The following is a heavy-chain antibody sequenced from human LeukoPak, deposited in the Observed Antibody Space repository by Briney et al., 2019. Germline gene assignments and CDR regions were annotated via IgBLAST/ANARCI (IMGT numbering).Heavy chain of an antibody. CDR2: IYYSGST. V-gene: IGHV4-59*08. J-gene: IGHJ6*02. CDR1: GGSISSYY. Sequence: SETLSLTCTVSGGSISSYYWSWIRQPPGKGLEWIGYIYYSGSTNYNPSLKSRVTISVDTSKNQFSLKLSSVTAADTAVYYCARGDIVATMEDPSGMDVWGQGTTVTVSS. D-gene: IGHD5-12*01. CDR3: ARGDIVATMEDPSGMDV.